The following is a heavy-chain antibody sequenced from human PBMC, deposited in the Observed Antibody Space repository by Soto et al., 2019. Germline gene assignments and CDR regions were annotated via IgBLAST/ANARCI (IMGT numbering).Heavy chain of an antibody. CDR2: IIPIFGTT. CDR1: GGTFSTYA. Sequence: SVKVSCKASGGTFSTYAISWVRQAPGQGLEWMGGIIPIFGTTKYAQKFQGRVTITADESTSTAYMELSSLRSEDTAVYYCAREIFGVIISGGRDAFDIWGQGTMVTVSS. D-gene: IGHD3-3*01. CDR3: AREIFGVIISGGRDAFDI. J-gene: IGHJ3*02. V-gene: IGHV1-69*13.